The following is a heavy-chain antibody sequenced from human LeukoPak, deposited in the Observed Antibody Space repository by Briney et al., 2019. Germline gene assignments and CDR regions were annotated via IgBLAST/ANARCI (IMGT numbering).Heavy chain of an antibody. Sequence: GGSLRLSCAASGFTFSSYAMSWVRQAPGKGLEWVSAISGSGGSTYYADSVKGRFTISRDNSKNTLYLQMNSLRAEDTAVYYCAKTRRQWLVLTLACWFDPCGQGTLVTVSS. CDR2: ISGSGGST. D-gene: IGHD6-19*01. CDR3: AKTRRQWLVLTLACWFDP. J-gene: IGHJ5*02. V-gene: IGHV3-23*01. CDR1: GFTFSSYA.